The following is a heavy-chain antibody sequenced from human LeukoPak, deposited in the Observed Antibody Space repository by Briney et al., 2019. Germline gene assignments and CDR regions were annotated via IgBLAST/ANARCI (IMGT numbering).Heavy chain of an antibody. V-gene: IGHV3-9*01. CDR2: ISWNSGSI. J-gene: IGHJ3*02. D-gene: IGHD6-13*01. CDR3: AKVRSWYLGAFDI. CDR1: GFTFDDYA. Sequence: GGSLRLSCAASGFTFDDYAMHWVRQAPGKGLEWVSGISWNSGSIGYADSVKGRFTISRDNAKNSLYPQMNSLRAEDTALYYCAKVRSWYLGAFDIWGQGTMVTVSS.